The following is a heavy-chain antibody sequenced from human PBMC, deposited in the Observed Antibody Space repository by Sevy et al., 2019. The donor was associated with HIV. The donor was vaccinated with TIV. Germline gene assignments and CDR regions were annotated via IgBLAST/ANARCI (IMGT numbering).Heavy chain of an antibody. Sequence: ATVKVSCKASGYTFTGYYMHWVRQAPGQGLEWMGRINPNSGGTNYAQKFQGRVTMTRDTSISTAYMELSRLRSDDTAVYYCVRDGTTNWFDPWGQGTQVTVSS. CDR1: GYTFTGYY. CDR2: INPNSGGT. CDR3: VRDGTTNWFDP. V-gene: IGHV1-2*06. D-gene: IGHD1-1*01. J-gene: IGHJ5*02.